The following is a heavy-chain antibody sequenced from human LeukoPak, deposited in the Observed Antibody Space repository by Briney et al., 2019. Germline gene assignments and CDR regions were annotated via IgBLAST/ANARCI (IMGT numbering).Heavy chain of an antibody. CDR3: ARDRTTVVTPTAFDI. V-gene: IGHV3-48*01. D-gene: IGHD4-23*01. CDR1: GFTFNAYS. Sequence: GGSLRLSCAASGFTFNAYSMNWVRQAPGKGLEWVSYISSSSTTIYYADSVKGRFTISRDNAKNSLYLQMNSLRAEDTAVYYCARDRTTVVTPTAFDIWGQGTMVTVSS. J-gene: IGHJ3*02. CDR2: ISSSSTTI.